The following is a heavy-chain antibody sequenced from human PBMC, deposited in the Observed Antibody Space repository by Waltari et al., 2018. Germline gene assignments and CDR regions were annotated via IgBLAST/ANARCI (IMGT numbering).Heavy chain of an antibody. D-gene: IGHD3-22*01. V-gene: IGHV4-34*01. CDR2: INHSGST. J-gene: IGHJ3*02. Sequence: QVQLQQWGAGLLKPSETLSLTCAVHGGSFSGYYWRWIRQPPGKGLEWIGEINHSGSTNYNPSLKSRVTISVDTSKNQFSLKLSSVTAADTAVYYCARVLYAVVITKGAFDIWGQGTMVTVSS. CDR1: GGSFSGYY. CDR3: ARVLYAVVITKGAFDI.